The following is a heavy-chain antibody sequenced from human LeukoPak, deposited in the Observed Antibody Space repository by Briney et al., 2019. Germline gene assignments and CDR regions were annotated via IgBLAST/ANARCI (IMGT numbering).Heavy chain of an antibody. D-gene: IGHD3-3*01. V-gene: IGHV1-46*01. CDR3: AIKRITIFGVVRGDFDY. J-gene: IGHJ4*02. CDR1: GYTFTGYY. CDR2: INPSGGST. Sequence: ASVKVSCKASGYTFTGYYMHWVRQAPGQGLEWMGIINPSGGSTSYAQKFQGRVTMTRDTSTSTVYMELSSLRSEDTAVYYCAIKRITIFGVVRGDFDYWGQGTLVTVSS.